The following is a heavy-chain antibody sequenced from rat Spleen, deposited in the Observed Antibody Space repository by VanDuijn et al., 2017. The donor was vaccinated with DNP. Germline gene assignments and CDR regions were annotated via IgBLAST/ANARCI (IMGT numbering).Heavy chain of an antibody. D-gene: IGHD1-11*01. Sequence: EVQLVESGGGLVQPGGSLKLSCAASGFTFRNYGMAWVRQAPTKGLELVAYISYFGDNTYSGDSVKGRFTISRDNAKSTLYLQMNSLRSEDMATYYCARHGRRVFDYWGQGVMVTVSS. CDR2: ISYFGDNT. CDR3: ARHGRRVFDY. V-gene: IGHV5S13*01. J-gene: IGHJ2*01. CDR1: GFTFRNYG.